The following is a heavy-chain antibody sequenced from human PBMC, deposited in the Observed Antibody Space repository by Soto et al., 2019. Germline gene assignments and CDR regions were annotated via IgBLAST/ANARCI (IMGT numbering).Heavy chain of an antibody. CDR2: ISYDGSNK. V-gene: IGHV3-30-3*01. CDR1: GFTFSSYA. J-gene: IGHJ6*02. CDR3: ARPMYSSSWYSAYYYYGMDV. D-gene: IGHD6-13*01. Sequence: PGGSLRLSCAASGFTFSSYAMHWVRQAPGKGLEWVAVISYDGSNKYYADSVKGRFTISRDNSKNTLYLQMNSLRAEDTAVYYCARPMYSSSWYSAYYYYGMDVWGQGTTVTVSS.